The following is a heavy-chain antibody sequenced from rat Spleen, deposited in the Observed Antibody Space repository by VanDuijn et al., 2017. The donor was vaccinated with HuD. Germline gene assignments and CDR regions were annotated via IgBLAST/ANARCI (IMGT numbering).Heavy chain of an antibody. CDR3: STDWDKQSVGVTDH. CDR1: GFTFSNSG. V-gene: IGHV5-22*01. D-gene: IGHD1-1*01. Sequence: EVQLVESGGGLVQPGRSLKVSCAVSGFTFSNSGLAWVRQAPTKGLEWVASISYEGSGTYYGDSGKGRFTISRDNAKSTLYLQMNSLRSEDTATYYCSTDWDKQSVGVTDHWGQGVMVTVSS. CDR2: ISYEGSGT. J-gene: IGHJ2*01.